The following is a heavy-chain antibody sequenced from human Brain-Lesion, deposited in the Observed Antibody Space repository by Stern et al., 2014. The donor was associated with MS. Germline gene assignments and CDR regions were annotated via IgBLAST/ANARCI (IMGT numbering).Heavy chain of an antibody. V-gene: IGHV4-30-4*01. D-gene: IGHD3-22*01. Sequence: QVQLVESGPGLVKPSQTLSLTCNVSGDSISSGDNYWSWIRQSPGKGLEWIGYIYYIGSTFYNPSLKSRVTISVDTSQNQFSLRLSSVTAADTAVYCCARGESSRYYYFFDYWGQGTLVTVSS. CDR1: GDSISSGDNY. J-gene: IGHJ4*02. CDR3: ARGESSRYYYFFDY. CDR2: IYYIGST.